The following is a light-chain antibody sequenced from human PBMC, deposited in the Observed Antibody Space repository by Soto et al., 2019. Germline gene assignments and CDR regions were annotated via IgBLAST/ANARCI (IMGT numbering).Light chain of an antibody. V-gene: IGLV2-23*02. J-gene: IGLJ1*01. CDR3: CSYAGSSISYV. CDR2: EVS. CDR1: SSEVGSYNL. Sequence: QSVLTQPASVSGSPGQSITISCTGTSSEVGSYNLVSWYQQHPGKAPYLMIYEVSKRPSGVSNRFSGSKSGNTASLTISGLQAEDEADYYCCSYAGSSISYVFGTGTKVTVL.